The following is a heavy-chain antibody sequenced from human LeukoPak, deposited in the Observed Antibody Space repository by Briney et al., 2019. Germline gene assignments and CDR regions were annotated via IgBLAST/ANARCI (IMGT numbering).Heavy chain of an antibody. CDR3: VRDHSSSSSDY. D-gene: IGHD6-6*01. Sequence: GGSLRLSCAASGFTFTSYWMSWVRQESGKGLEGVANIKQDGSEKHYVDSVKGRFTISRDNAKNSLYLQMNSLRAEDTAVYYCVRDHSSSSSDYWGQGTLVTVSS. V-gene: IGHV3-7*01. CDR2: IKQDGSEK. J-gene: IGHJ4*02. CDR1: GFTFTSYW.